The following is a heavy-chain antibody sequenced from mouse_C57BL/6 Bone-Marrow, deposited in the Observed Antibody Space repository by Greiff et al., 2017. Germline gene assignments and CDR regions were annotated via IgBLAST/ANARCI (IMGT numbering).Heavy chain of an antibody. V-gene: IGHV5-4*01. J-gene: IGHJ1*03. CDR3: AREPFFYYYGSSYVENWYFDV. Sequence: EVQVVESGGGLVKPGGSLKLSCAASGFTFSSYAMSWVRQTPEKRLEWVATISDGGSYTYYPDNVKGRFTISRDNAKNNLYLQMSHLKSEDTAMYYCAREPFFYYYGSSYVENWYFDVWGTGTTVTVSS. D-gene: IGHD1-1*01. CDR2: ISDGGSYT. CDR1: GFTFSSYA.